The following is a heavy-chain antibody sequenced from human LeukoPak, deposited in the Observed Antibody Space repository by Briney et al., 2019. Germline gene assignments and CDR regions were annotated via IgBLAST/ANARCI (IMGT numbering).Heavy chain of an antibody. CDR3: ARDSHKLHSSAYFYFFDY. D-gene: IGHD3-22*01. V-gene: IGHV3-66*02. CDR2: IYGGGDT. Sequence: GGSLSLPCAASGFPVSSDYMGWARQAPGKGLEYVSLIYGGGDTFYADTVKGRFTISSDNSKNTLYLQMNSLRAEDTAVYYCARDSHKLHSSAYFYFFDYWGQGTLVSVSS. J-gene: IGHJ4*02. CDR1: GFPVSSDY.